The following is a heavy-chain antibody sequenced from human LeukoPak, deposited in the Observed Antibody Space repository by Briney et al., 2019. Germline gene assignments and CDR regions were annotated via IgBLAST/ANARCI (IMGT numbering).Heavy chain of an antibody. D-gene: IGHD6-19*01. CDR2: IYHSGST. V-gene: IGHV4-38-2*02. CDR3: ARSPSGWYYFDY. Sequence: SETLSLTCTVSGGSISSYYWGWIRQPPGKGLEWIGSIYHSGSTYYNPSLKSRVTISVDTSKNQFSLKLSSVTAADTAVYYCARSPSGWYYFDYWGQGTLVTVSS. CDR1: GGSISSYY. J-gene: IGHJ4*02.